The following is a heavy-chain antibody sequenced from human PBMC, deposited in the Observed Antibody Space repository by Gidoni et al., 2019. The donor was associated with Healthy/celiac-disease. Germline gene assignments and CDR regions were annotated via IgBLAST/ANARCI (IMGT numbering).Heavy chain of an antibody. CDR2: ISGSGGST. D-gene: IGHD3-22*01. J-gene: IGHJ4*02. CDR1: GFTFSSDA. V-gene: IGHV3-23*01. Sequence: EVQLLESGGGLVQPGGSLRLSCAASGFTFSSDAMSWVRQAPGKGLEWVSAISGSGGSTYYADSVKGRFTISRDNSKNTLYLQMNSLRAEDTSVYYCAKCITMIVVDPYDYWGQGTLVTVSS. CDR3: AKCITMIVVDPYDY.